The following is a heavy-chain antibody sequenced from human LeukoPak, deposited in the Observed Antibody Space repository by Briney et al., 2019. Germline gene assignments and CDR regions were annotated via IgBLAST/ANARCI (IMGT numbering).Heavy chain of an antibody. CDR2: INHSGST. CDR3: ARSSVWFGEPTLDY. Sequence: SGTLSLTCAVYGGSFSGYYWSWIRQPPGKGLEWIGEINHSGSTNYNPSLKSRVTISVDTSKNQFSLKLSSVTAADTAVYYCARSSVWFGEPTLDYWGQGTLVTVSS. D-gene: IGHD3-10*01. CDR1: GGSFSGYY. J-gene: IGHJ4*02. V-gene: IGHV4-34*01.